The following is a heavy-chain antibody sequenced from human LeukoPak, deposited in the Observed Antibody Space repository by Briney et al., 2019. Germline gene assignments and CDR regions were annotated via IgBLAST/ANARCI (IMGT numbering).Heavy chain of an antibody. V-gene: IGHV3-48*02. D-gene: IGHD3-22*01. CDR2: ISSSSGTI. CDR3: ARDLNLYDSSGYYPR. CDR1: GFPFSSYS. J-gene: IGHJ4*02. Sequence: GGSLRLSCAASGFPFSSYSMNWVRQAPGKGLEWVSYISSSSGTIYYADSVKGRFTISRDNAENSLYLQMNRLRDEDTAVYYCARDLNLYDSSGYYPRWGQGALVTVSS.